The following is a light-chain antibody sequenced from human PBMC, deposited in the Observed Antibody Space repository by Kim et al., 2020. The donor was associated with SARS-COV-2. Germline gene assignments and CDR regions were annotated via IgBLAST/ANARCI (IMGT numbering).Light chain of an antibody. CDR1: SLRSYY. Sequence: VALGQTVRITCQGDSLRSYYATWYQQKPGQAPILVIYGKNNRPSGITDRFSGSSSGNTASLTITGTQAGDEADCYCNSRDSNDNVVFGGGTKLTVL. V-gene: IGLV3-19*01. CDR2: GKN. CDR3: NSRDSNDNVV. J-gene: IGLJ2*01.